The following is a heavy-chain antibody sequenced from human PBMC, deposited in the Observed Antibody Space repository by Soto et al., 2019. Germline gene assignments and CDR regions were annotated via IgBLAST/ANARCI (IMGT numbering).Heavy chain of an antibody. CDR1: GGSISSGGYY. D-gene: IGHD2-15*01. V-gene: IGHV4-31*03. Sequence: QVQLQESGPGLVKPSQTLSLTCTVSGGSISSGGYYWSWIRQHPGKGLEWIGYIYYSGSTYYNPTLKSRGTKTVDASKTQFSLKLSSVTAADTAVYHCARRYGGNFDYWGQGTLVTVSS. CDR2: IYYSGST. J-gene: IGHJ4*02. CDR3: ARRYGGNFDY.